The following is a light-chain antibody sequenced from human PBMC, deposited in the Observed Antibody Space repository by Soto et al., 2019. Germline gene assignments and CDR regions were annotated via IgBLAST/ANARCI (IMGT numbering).Light chain of an antibody. CDR1: QSISTY. CDR2: ATS. J-gene: IGKJ2*01. Sequence: DIQVTQSPSSLSASVGDRVTITCRASQSISTYLNWYQQRPGSAPNLLIYATSSLQSGVPSRFSGGGSGTEFTLTISSLRPEDFATYYCQQSFSGYTFGQGTKLEIK. CDR3: QQSFSGYT. V-gene: IGKV1-39*01.